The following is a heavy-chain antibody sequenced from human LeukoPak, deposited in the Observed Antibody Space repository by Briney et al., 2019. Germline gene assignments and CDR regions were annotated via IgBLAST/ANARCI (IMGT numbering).Heavy chain of an antibody. V-gene: IGHV1-2*02. CDR2: IHPNNGGT. CDR1: GYTFTGSY. CDR3: ARGVYCSSSSCSGGLGYYFYFMDV. J-gene: IGHJ6*03. Sequence: ASVKVSCKASGYTFTGSYLHWVRQAPGQGLEWMGWIHPNNGGTNHAQKFQGRVTMTRDTSISTAYMELSSLRSDDTAVYYCARGVYCSSSSCSGGLGYYFYFMDVWGKGTTVTVSS. D-gene: IGHD2-2*01.